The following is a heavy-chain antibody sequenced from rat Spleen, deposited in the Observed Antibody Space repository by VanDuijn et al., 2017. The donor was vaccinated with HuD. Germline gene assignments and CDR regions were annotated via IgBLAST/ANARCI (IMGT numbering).Heavy chain of an antibody. V-gene: IGHV5S13*01. CDR3: ARLQWALFDY. J-gene: IGHJ2*01. D-gene: IGHD1-1*01. CDR2: LSTGGGNT. CDR1: GFTFSNYD. Sequence: EVQLVESGGGLVQPGRSLKLSCAASGFTFSNYDMAWVRQAPTKGLEWIASLSTGGGNTYYRDSVKGRFTISRDNAKNTQYLQMDRLRSEDTATYYCARLQWALFDYWGQGVMVTVSS.